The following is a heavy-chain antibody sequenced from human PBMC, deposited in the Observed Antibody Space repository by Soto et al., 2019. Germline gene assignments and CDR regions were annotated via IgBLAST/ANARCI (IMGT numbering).Heavy chain of an antibody. V-gene: IGHV3-30-3*01. CDR1: RFSFSTYA. CDR3: ARDRSGSHEIDDSLDI. CDR2: ISYDGGNE. J-gene: IGHJ3*02. Sequence: QVQLVESGGGVVQPGRSLRLSCAASRFSFSTYAIHWVRQAPSKGLEWVAGISYDGGNEYYADSVKGRFTISRDNSKSTLYLKMNSLGPDDTAIYYRARDRSGSHEIDDSLDIWGRGTMVTVSS. D-gene: IGHD1-26*01.